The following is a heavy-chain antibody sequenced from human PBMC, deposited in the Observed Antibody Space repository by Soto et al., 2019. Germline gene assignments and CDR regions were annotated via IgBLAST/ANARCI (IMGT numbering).Heavy chain of an antibody. CDR1: GYTFSRYG. CDR2: ISAYNGNT. D-gene: IGHD2-21*01. V-gene: IGHV1-18*01. J-gene: IGHJ5*02. CDR3: ARDQGFRVVINSNWFDP. Sequence: SVKVSCQASGYTFSRYGIMWVRQAPVQGLEWMGWISAYNGNTNSAEKLRGRLTMTTDASTTTAYMELRSLRSDDTAIYYCARDQGFRVVINSNWFDPWGQGTLVTVSS.